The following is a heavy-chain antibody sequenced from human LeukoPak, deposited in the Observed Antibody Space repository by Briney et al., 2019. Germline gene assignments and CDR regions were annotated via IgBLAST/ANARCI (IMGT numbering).Heavy chain of an antibody. Sequence: ASVKVSCKASGYTFTSYAMHWVRQAPGQRLEWMGWINAGNGNTKYSQNFQGRVTFTRDTSASTAYMELSSLRSEDTAVYYCARHIGYSSGGFDLWGRGTLVTVSS. J-gene: IGHJ2*01. CDR2: INAGNGNT. D-gene: IGHD6-19*01. V-gene: IGHV1-3*01. CDR1: GYTFTSYA. CDR3: ARHIGYSSGGFDL.